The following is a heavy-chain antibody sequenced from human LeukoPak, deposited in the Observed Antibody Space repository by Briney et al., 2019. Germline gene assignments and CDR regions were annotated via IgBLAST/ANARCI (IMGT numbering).Heavy chain of an antibody. J-gene: IGHJ5*02. D-gene: IGHD5-12*01. Sequence: SLRXSCXASGFTFDDYAMHWVRHAPGKGLEWVSGISWNSGSIGYADSVKGRFTISRDNAKHSLYLQMNSLRAEDTALYYCAKDYIGYSGYDAPLDPWGQGTLVTVSS. V-gene: IGHV3-9*01. CDR3: AKDYIGYSGYDAPLDP. CDR1: GFTFDDYA. CDR2: ISWNSGSI.